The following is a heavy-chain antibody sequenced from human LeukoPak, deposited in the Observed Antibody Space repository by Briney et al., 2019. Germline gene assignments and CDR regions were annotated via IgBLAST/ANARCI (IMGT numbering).Heavy chain of an antibody. V-gene: IGHV3-23*01. D-gene: IGHD3-22*01. CDR3: GRGYSVQ. Sequence: GESLRLSCAASGFTLRTYAMTWVRRAPGKGLEWVSGITTSGGSASYADSVKGRFTISRDNPGNTLFMEMHSLRAEDTAFYYDGRGYSVQWGQGTLVTVSS. J-gene: IGHJ4*02. CDR2: ITTSGGSA. CDR1: GFTLRTYA.